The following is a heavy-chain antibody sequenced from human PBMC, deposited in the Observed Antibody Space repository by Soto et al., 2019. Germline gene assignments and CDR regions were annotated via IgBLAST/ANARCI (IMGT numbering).Heavy chain of an antibody. D-gene: IGHD3-9*01. CDR2: IYYSGST. CDR1: GGSISSGGYY. Sequence: QVQLQESGPGLVKPSQTLSLTCPFSGGSISSGGYYCSWIRQHPGKGLEWIGYIYYSGSTHYNPFLKSRVTISVETSKNQLSLKLSSVTAADTAVYYCARRGKSRLRYFHFPSGYWGQGTLVTVSS. J-gene: IGHJ4*02. CDR3: ARRGKSRLRYFHFPSGY. V-gene: IGHV4-31*03.